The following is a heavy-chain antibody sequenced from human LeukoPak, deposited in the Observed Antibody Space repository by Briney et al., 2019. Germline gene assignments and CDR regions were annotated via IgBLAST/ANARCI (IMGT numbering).Heavy chain of an antibody. CDR2: IYTFDNT. V-gene: IGHV4-4*07. CDR1: GGSFSGYY. Sequence: SETLSLTCAVYGGSFSGYYWSWIRQPAGKGLEWIGRIYTFDNTNYNPSLKSRVTMSIDTSNNQFSLKLDSVTAADTAIYYCAREWGSTSPRPLDSWGQGSLVAVSS. CDR3: AREWGSTSPRPLDS. D-gene: IGHD2-2*01. J-gene: IGHJ4*02.